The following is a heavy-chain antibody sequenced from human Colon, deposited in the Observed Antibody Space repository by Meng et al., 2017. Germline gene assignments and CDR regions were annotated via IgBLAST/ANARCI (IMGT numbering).Heavy chain of an antibody. CDR2: FTASSST. D-gene: IGHD3-16*01. CDR1: GFAFSGSS. Sequence: GESLKISCEASGFAFSGSSMSWVRQAPGKGLEWVSTFTASSSTFYADSVKGRFTISRDNSKNTLYLQMNSLRAEDTAVYYRAKLTPLWGQGTLVTVSS. CDR3: AKLTPL. J-gene: IGHJ4*02. V-gene: IGHV3-23*01.